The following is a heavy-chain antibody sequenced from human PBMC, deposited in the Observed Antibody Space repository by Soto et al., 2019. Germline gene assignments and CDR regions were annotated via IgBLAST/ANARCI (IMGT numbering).Heavy chain of an antibody. CDR1: VEPMTGGYY. CDR3: ARGWYYFDV. V-gene: IGHV4-38-2*01. Sequence: SETLSLTCDVSVEPMTGGYYWGWIRQSPGKGLEWIGSIYYGGTTYYNPSLRSRLAISTDTSKNQFSLRLSSVTAPDTALYYCARGWYYFDVWGQGSLVTVSS. J-gene: IGHJ4*02. D-gene: IGHD2-15*01. CDR2: IYYGGTT.